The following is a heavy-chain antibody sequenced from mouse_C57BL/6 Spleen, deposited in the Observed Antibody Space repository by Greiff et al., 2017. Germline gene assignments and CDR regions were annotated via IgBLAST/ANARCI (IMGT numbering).Heavy chain of an antibody. CDR3: AREGVYYGSSYAY. D-gene: IGHD1-1*01. Sequence: DVKLQESGPGLVKPSQSLSLTCSVTGYSITSGYYWNWIRQFPGNKLEWMGYISYDGSNNYNPSLKNRISITRDTSKNQFFLKLNSVTTEDTATYYCAREGVYYGSSYAYWGQGTTLTVSS. CDR1: GYSITSGYY. CDR2: ISYDGSN. V-gene: IGHV3-6*01. J-gene: IGHJ2*01.